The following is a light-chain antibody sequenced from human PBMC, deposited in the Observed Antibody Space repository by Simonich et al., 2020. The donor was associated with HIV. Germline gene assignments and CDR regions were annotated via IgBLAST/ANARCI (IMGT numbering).Light chain of an antibody. CDR3: SSYTSSSTLV. J-gene: IGLJ2*01. V-gene: IGLV2-14*01. CDR1: SSDVGGYNY. Sequence: QSALTQPASVSGSPAQSITISCTGTSSDVGGYNYVSWYQQHPGKAPKLMIFDVRRRPSGVSNRFSGSKSGNTASLTISGLQAEDEADYYCSSYTSSSTLVFGGGTKLTVL. CDR2: DVR.